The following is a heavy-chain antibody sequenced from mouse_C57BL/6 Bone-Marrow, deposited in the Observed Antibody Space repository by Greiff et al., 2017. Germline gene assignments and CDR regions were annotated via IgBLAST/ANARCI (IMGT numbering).Heavy chain of an antibody. CDR2: IYPGSGNT. V-gene: IGHV1-76*01. CDR3: ARLDYYGSSLFDY. J-gene: IGHJ2*01. CDR1: GYTFTDYY. D-gene: IGHD1-1*01. Sequence: VQLQQSGAELVRPGASVKLSCKASGYTFTDYYINWVKQRPGQGLEWIARIYPGSGNTYYNEKFKGKATLTAEKSSSTAYMQLSSLTSEDSAVYFCARLDYYGSSLFDYWGQGTTLTVSS.